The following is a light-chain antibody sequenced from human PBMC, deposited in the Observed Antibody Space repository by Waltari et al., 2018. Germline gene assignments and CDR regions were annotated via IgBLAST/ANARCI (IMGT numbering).Light chain of an antibody. J-gene: IGLJ2*01. CDR2: QDT. CDR3: QAWDRSTVV. Sequence: SYELTQPPSVSVSPGQTASITCSGDNLGDKYACWYKQRPGQSPVLVIYQDTKRPSGIPERFSGSNSGNTATLTISGAQAMDEADYYCQAWDRSTVVFGGGTKLTVL. V-gene: IGLV3-1*01. CDR1: NLGDKY.